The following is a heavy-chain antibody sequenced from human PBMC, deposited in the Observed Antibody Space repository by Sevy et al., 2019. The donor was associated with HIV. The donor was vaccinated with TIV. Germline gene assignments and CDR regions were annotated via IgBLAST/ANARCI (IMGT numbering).Heavy chain of an antibody. CDR1: GFTFSKYG. CDR3: VRGADYYDSSGANCDY. CDR2: IWYDGSNK. V-gene: IGHV3-33*01. D-gene: IGHD3-22*01. J-gene: IGHJ4*02. Sequence: GGSLRLSCAAPGFTFSKYGMHWVRQAPGKGLEWVALIWYDGSNKYYADSVKGRFTISRDNSKNTLYLQMNGLRAEDTAVYYCVRGADYYDSSGANCDYWGQGTLVTVSS.